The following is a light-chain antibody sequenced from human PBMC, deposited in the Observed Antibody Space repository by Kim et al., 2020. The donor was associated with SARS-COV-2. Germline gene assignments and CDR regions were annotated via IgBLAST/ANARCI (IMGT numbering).Light chain of an antibody. J-gene: IGKJ5*01. Sequence: SVGDSVTITCRASQSISTHVHWYQQRPGKAPELLLYAASTLQDGVPSRFIGDGSGTYFTLTINGLQPEDFATYYCQQTYTSFQITFGQGTRLEIK. CDR3: QQTYTSFQIT. CDR1: QSISTH. V-gene: IGKV1-39*01. CDR2: AAS.